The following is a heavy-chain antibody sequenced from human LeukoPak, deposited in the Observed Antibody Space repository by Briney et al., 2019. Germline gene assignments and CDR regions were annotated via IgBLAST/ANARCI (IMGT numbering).Heavy chain of an antibody. CDR3: ARGLAARPRRPLGWYFDL. J-gene: IGHJ2*01. CDR1: GFSFSYSG. Sequence: PGGSLRLSCAASGFSFSYSGMHWIRQPPGKGLEWLGEVNHSGSTNYNPSLKSRVTISVDTSKNQFSLKLSSVTAADTAVYYCARGLAARPRRPLGWYFDLWGRGTLVTVSS. V-gene: IGHV4-34*01. D-gene: IGHD6-6*01. CDR2: VNHSGST.